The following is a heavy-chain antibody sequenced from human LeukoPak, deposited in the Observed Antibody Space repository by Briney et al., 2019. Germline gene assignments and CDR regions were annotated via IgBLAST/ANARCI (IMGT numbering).Heavy chain of an antibody. CDR1: GFSFSDSV. CDR3: VKEAYYGWGGSPTFYFDY. Sequence: PGRSLRLSCVASGFSFSDSVIHWVRQAPGKGLEWVAVISHDVKTTYYADSAKGRFTISRDNSRNTVFLQMNRLRPEDTAVYYCVKEAYYGWGGSPTFYFDYWGQGTRVTVSS. D-gene: IGHD3-10*01. CDR2: ISHDVKTT. J-gene: IGHJ4*02. V-gene: IGHV3-30*04.